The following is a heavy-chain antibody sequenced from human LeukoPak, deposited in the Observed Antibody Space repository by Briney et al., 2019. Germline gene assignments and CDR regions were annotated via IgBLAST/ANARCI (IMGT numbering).Heavy chain of an antibody. CDR2: ISGYSGNT. J-gene: IGHJ4*02. D-gene: IGHD4/OR15-4a*01. CDR1: GYSFTKYG. V-gene: IGHV1-18*01. CDR3: ARVGARYGEPLESDY. Sequence: ASVKLSCKASGYSFTKYGISWVRQAPGQGLEWIGWISGYSGNTNYAPKLQGRVTMTTDTSKSTAYMELRSLTSADTATYYCARVGARYGEPLESDYWGQGTLVTVSS.